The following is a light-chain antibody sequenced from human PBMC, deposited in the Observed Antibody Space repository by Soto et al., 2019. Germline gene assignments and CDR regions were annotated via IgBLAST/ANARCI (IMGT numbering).Light chain of an antibody. J-gene: IGKJ2*01. CDR2: DAS. CDR3: QQYDNLPYT. V-gene: IGKV1-33*01. Sequence: DIQMTQSPSSLSASVGDRVTITCQASQDISNYLNWYQQKPGKAPKHLIYDASTLETGVPSRFSGSGSGTDFTFTISSLQPEDIATYYCQQYDNLPYTFGQGTKLEIK. CDR1: QDISNY.